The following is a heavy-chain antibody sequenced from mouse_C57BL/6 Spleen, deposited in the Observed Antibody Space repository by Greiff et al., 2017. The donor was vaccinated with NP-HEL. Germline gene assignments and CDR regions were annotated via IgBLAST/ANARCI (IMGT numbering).Heavy chain of an antibody. CDR3: ARRGKYDGSSYWYFDV. D-gene: IGHD1-1*01. CDR1: GYTFTSYW. J-gene: IGHJ1*03. Sequence: QVQLQQPGAELVKPGASVKLSCKASGYTFTSYWMHWVKQRPGQGLEWIGMIHPNSGSTNYNEKFKSKATLTVDKSSSTAYMQLSSLTSEDSAVYYCARRGKYDGSSYWYFDVWGTGTTVTVST. V-gene: IGHV1-64*01. CDR2: IHPNSGST.